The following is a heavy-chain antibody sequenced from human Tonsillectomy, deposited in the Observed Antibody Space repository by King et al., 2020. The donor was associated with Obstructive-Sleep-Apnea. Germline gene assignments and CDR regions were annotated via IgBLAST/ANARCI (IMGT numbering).Heavy chain of an antibody. CDR3: AKDQLWEKDY. V-gene: IGHV3-23*04. CDR2: ISGTGVYT. CDR1: GFTFSSYT. J-gene: IGHJ4*02. D-gene: IGHD5-18*01. Sequence: VQLVESGGGLIQPGGSLRLSCAASGFTFSSYTMSWVRQAPGKGLEWVSGISGTGVYTYYADSVKGRFTGSRDNSKNTLYLQMNRLRAEDTAIYYCAKDQLWEKDYWGQGTLVTVSS.